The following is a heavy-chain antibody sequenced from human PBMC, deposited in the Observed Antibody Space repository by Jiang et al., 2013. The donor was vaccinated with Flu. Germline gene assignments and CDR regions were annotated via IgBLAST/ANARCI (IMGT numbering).Heavy chain of an antibody. J-gene: IGHJ4*02. CDR1: GFTFGNYA. Sequence: QLVESGGGLVQPGGSLRLSCAASGFTFGNYAMSWVRQAPGKGLEWVSSISDNGRNTFYTDSVKGRFTISRDNSKNTLYLQMDSLRAEDTAEYHCRTGSGYYYYFDYWGPGTLVTVSS. CDR3: RTGSGYYYYFDY. D-gene: IGHD3-22*01. CDR2: ISDNGRNT. V-gene: IGHV3-23*04.